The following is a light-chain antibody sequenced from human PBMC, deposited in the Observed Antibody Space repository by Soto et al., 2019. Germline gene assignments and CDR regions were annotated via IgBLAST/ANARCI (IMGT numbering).Light chain of an antibody. Sequence: EIVLTQSPATLSLSPGERATLSCRASQSVSSNLAWYQQKPGQPPRLLIYDASISATGIPARFSGSGSGTVFTLTISSLEPEDFADYYCQQRSNWPLTFGGGTKVEIQ. CDR1: QSVSSN. CDR3: QQRSNWPLT. V-gene: IGKV3-11*01. CDR2: DAS. J-gene: IGKJ4*01.